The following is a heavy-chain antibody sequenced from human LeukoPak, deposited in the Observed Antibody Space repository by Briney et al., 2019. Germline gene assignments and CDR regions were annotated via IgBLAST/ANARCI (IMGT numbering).Heavy chain of an antibody. CDR1: GFTFSSYE. CDR3: ARVRRAVAGAYYYCYMDV. Sequence: GGSLRLSCAASGFTFSSYEMNWVRQAPGKGLEWVSYISSSGSTIYYADSVKGRFTISRDNAKNSLYLQMNSLRAEDTAVYYCARVRRAVAGAYYYCYMDVWGKGTTVTISS. V-gene: IGHV3-48*03. D-gene: IGHD6-19*01. CDR2: ISSSGSTI. J-gene: IGHJ6*03.